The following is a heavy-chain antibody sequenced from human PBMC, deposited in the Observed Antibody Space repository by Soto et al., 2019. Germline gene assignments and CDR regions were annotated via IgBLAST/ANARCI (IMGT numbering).Heavy chain of an antibody. Sequence: EVQLVESGGGLVKPGGSLRFSCAASGFTFSSYSMNWVRQAPGKGLEWVSSISSSSNYIYYADSVKGRFTISRYNAKNSLYLQMNSLRAEDTAVYYCARGRRYSSLEFYYNYDREVWGQGTTVTVSS. D-gene: IGHD6-13*01. J-gene: IGHJ6*02. CDR1: GFTFSSYS. CDR2: ISSSSNYI. V-gene: IGHV3-21*01. CDR3: ARGRRYSSLEFYYNYDREV.